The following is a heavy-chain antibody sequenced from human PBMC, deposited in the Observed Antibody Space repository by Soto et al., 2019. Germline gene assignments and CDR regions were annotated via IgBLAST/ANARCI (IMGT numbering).Heavy chain of an antibody. CDR1: GDSVSSNSAA. V-gene: IGHV6-1*01. J-gene: IGHJ4*02. CDR3: ARSGPGGYIDY. D-gene: IGHD3-22*01. Sequence: SETLSLTCAIPGDSVSSNSAAWNWIRQSPSTGLEWLGRTYYRSKWYNHYAVSLKSRITVNPDTSKNLFSLQLNSVTPEDTAVYYCARSGPGGYIDYWGQGTLVTVSS. CDR2: TYYRSKWYN.